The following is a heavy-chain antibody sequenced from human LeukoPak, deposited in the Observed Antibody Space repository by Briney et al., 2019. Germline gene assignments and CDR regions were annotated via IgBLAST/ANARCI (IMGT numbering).Heavy chain of an antibody. CDR1: GFTFSSYG. Sequence: GGSLRLSCAASGFTFSSYGMNWVRQAPGKGLEWVSGISGSGGTTYYADSVKGRFTISRDNSKNSLSLQVSSLRAEDTAVYYCATTNGYYSDWGQGTLVTVSS. J-gene: IGHJ4*02. CDR3: ATTNGYYSD. D-gene: IGHD3-22*01. CDR2: ISGSGGTT. V-gene: IGHV3-23*01.